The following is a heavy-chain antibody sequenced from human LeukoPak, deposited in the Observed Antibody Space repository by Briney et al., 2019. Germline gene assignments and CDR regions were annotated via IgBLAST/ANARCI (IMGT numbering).Heavy chain of an antibody. D-gene: IGHD3-3*01. CDR2: ISGSGGST. CDR1: GFTFSSYA. V-gene: IGHV3-23*01. Sequence: GGSLRPSCAASGFTFSSYAMSWVRQAPGKGLEWVSAISGSGGSTYYADSVKGRFTISRDNSKNTLYLQMNSLRAEDTAVYYCAKERGHVLRFLEWLGYFDYWGQGTLVTVSS. J-gene: IGHJ4*02. CDR3: AKERGHVLRFLEWLGYFDY.